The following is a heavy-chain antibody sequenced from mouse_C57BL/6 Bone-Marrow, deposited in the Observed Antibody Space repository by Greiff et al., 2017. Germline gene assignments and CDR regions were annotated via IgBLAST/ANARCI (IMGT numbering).Heavy chain of an antibody. J-gene: IGHJ4*01. Sequence: EVMLVESGGGLVQPGGSLKLSCAASGFTFSDYYMYWVRQTPEKRLEWVAYISNGGGSTYYPDTVKGRFTISRDNAKHPLYLQMSRLKSDDTAMYYCARRPTTVVADYYAMDYWGQGTSVTVSS. V-gene: IGHV5-12*01. D-gene: IGHD1-1*01. CDR1: GFTFSDYY. CDR3: ARRPTTVVADYYAMDY. CDR2: ISNGGGST.